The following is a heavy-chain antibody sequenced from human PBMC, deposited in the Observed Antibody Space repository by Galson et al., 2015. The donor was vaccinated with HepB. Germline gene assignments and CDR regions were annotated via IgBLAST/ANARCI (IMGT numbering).Heavy chain of an antibody. CDR2: INTNTGNP. J-gene: IGHJ4*02. CDR3: ARVSFADYYDSSGPVVFFDY. Sequence: SVKVSCKASGYTFTSYAMNWVRQAPGQGLEWMGWINTNTGNPTYAQGFTGRFVFSLDTSVSTAYLQISSLKAEDTAVYYCARVSFADYYDSSGPVVFFDYWGQGTLVTVSS. D-gene: IGHD3-22*01. V-gene: IGHV7-4-1*02. CDR1: GYTFTSYA.